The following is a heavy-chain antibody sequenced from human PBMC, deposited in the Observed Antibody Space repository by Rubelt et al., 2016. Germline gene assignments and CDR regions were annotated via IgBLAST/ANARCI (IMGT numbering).Heavy chain of an antibody. Sequence: QLQLQESGPGLVKPSETLSLTCTVSGGSINRNYWSWVRQPPGKGLEWIGYIYYSGNTYYNPSLKSRVTISIDTSKNQFYLKLRSMTVADTAVYYCARNDLWSGPPDYWGQGTLVTVSS. V-gene: IGHV4-59*12. J-gene: IGHJ4*02. CDR1: GGSINRNY. D-gene: IGHD3-3*01. CDR3: ARNDLWSGPPDY. CDR2: IYYSGNT.